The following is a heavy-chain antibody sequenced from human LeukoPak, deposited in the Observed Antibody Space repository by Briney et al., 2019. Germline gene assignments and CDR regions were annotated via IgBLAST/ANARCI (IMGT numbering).Heavy chain of an antibody. Sequence: ASVKVSCKASGYTFTSYDINWVRQATGQGLEWMGWMNPNSDNTGYAQKFQGRVTMTRNTSISTAYMELSSLRSEDTAVYYCGAGFGELLIGYYYYGMDVWGQGTTVTVSS. CDR1: GYTFTSYD. CDR3: GAGFGELLIGYYYYGMDV. V-gene: IGHV1-8*01. CDR2: MNPNSDNT. D-gene: IGHD3-10*01. J-gene: IGHJ6*02.